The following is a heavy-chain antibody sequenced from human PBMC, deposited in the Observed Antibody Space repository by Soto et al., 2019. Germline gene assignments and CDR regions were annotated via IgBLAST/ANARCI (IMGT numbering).Heavy chain of an antibody. CDR1: GFTVSSNY. CDR2: IYSGGST. CDR3: ARISGSYSDDAFDI. Sequence: GSLRLSRAASGFTVSSNYMSWVRQAPGKGLEWVSVIYSGGSTYYADSVKGRFTISRDNSKNTLYLQMNSLRAEDTAVYYCARISGSYSDDAFDIWGQGTMVTVSS. D-gene: IGHD1-26*01. J-gene: IGHJ3*02. V-gene: IGHV3-53*01.